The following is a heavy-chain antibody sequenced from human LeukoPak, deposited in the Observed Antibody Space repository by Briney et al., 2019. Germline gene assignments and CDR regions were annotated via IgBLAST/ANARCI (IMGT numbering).Heavy chain of an antibody. J-gene: IGHJ4*02. CDR3: ARDRAQYQLPVYFFDY. Sequence: SETLSLTCAVYGGSFSGYYWSWIRQPPGKGLEWIGEINHSGSTNYNPSLKSRVTISVDTSKNQFSLKLSSVTAADTAVYYCARDRAQYQLPVYFFDYWGQGTLVTVSS. D-gene: IGHD2-2*01. CDR2: INHSGST. CDR1: GGSFSGYY. V-gene: IGHV4-34*01.